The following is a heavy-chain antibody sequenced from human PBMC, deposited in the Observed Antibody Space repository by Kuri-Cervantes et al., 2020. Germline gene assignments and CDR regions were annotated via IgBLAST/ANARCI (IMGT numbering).Heavy chain of an antibody. V-gene: IGHV3-23*01. J-gene: IGHJ4*02. CDR1: GFTFTSYA. Sequence: GGSLRLSCAASGFTFTSYAMSWVRQAPGKGLEWVSTIGGGGLSTRYADSVKGRFTISRDNSNNTLYVQMNSLRAEVTAVYYCAKDQGDVDTAMAPGGWGQGTLVTVSS. D-gene: IGHD5-18*01. CDR3: AKDQGDVDTAMAPGG. CDR2: IGGGGLST.